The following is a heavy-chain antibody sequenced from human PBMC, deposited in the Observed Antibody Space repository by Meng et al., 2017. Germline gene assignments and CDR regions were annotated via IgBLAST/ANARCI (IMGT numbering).Heavy chain of an antibody. D-gene: IGHD4-17*01. CDR2: IYHSGST. Sequence: SETLSLTCAVSGYSISSGYYWGWIRQPPGKGLEWIGSIYHSGSTYYNPSLKSRVTISVDTSKNQFSLKLNSVTAADTAVYYCARNDYGDYRIDYWGQGTLVTVSS. CDR3: ARNDYGDYRIDY. CDR1: GYSISSGYY. V-gene: IGHV4-38-2*01. J-gene: IGHJ4*02.